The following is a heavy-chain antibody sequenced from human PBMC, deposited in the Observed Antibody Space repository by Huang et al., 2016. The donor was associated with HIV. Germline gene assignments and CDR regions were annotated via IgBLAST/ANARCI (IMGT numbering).Heavy chain of an antibody. CDR2: IYYGGSP. CDR3: ARRQGGSYYVYFGY. CDR1: GGSIKSRNYS. J-gene: IGHJ4*02. V-gene: IGHV4-39*01. Sequence: LQLQASGPGLLKPSDPLSLNCTISGGSIKSRNYSWGWVRQAPGKGLEWIVDIYYGGSPCYNPSLRSRVSLAVETSKNQVALEVNAVIAAATAIYNCARRQGGSYYVYFGYWGRG. D-gene: IGHD3-10*01.